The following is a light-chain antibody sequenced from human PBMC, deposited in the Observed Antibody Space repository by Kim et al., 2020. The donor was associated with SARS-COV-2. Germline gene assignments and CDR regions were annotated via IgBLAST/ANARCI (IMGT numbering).Light chain of an antibody. CDR2: AAS. Sequence: DIQMTQSPSSLSASVGDRVTVTCRASQSISRYLNWYQQKPGKAPKLLIYAASSLQSGVPSRFSGSGSGTDFTLTINSLQPEDFATYYCQQSYSALGGLTFGGGTKVDIK. CDR3: QQSYSALGGLT. J-gene: IGKJ4*01. CDR1: QSISRY. V-gene: IGKV1-39*01.